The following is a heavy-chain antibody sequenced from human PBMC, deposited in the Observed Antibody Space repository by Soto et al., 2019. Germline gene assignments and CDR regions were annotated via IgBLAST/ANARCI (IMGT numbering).Heavy chain of an antibody. CDR2: VSYDGSDH. V-gene: IGHV3-30*18. Sequence: GGSLRLSCAASGFTFTTYGMHWLRQAPGKGLEWVAVVSYDGSDHYYAGSVKGRFTVSKDTSKNMLFLQMNSLRADDTAVYYCAKDPLDYWGQGTLVTVSS. J-gene: IGHJ4*02. CDR1: GFTFTTYG. CDR3: AKDPLDY.